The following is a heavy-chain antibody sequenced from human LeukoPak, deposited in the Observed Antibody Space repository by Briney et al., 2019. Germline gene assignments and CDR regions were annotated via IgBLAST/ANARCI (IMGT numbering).Heavy chain of an antibody. D-gene: IGHD1-26*01. Sequence: SETLSLTCTVSGGSISSSSYYWGWIRPPPGKGLEWIGSIYYSGSTYYNPSLKSRVTISVDTSKNQFSLKLSSVTAAATAVHYCARKGGNYDYYGMDVWGQGTTVTVSS. J-gene: IGHJ6*02. CDR3: ARKGGNYDYYGMDV. CDR1: GGSISSSSYY. CDR2: IYYSGST. V-gene: IGHV4-39*01.